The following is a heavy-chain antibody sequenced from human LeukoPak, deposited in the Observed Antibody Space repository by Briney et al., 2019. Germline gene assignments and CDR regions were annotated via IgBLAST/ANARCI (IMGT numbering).Heavy chain of an antibody. J-gene: IGHJ4*02. CDR1: GFTFSSYA. CDR3: AKCKTSVNYSPFSDY. CDR2: ISGSGGST. Sequence: GGSLRLSCAASGFTFSSYAMSWVRQAPGKVLEWVLAISGSGGSTYYADSVKGRFTISRDNSKNTLYLQMNSLRAENTAVYYCAKCKTSVNYSPFSDYWGQGTLVTVSS. D-gene: IGHD4-11*01. V-gene: IGHV3-23*01.